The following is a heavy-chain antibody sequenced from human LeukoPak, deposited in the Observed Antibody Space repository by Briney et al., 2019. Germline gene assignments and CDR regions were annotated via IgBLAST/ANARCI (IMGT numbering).Heavy chain of an antibody. D-gene: IGHD2-15*01. J-gene: IGHJ4*02. V-gene: IGHV3-7*01. Sequence: QPGGSLRLSRAASGLTFRDYWMSWVRQAPGKGLEWVANIKPDGGRQNYVDSVKGRFTISRDNAKNSLYLQMHSLRGEDTAIYYCATTFPYCGDGSCTLGGQGTLVTVSS. CDR2: IKPDGGRQ. CDR1: GLTFRDYW. CDR3: ATTFPYCGDGSCTL.